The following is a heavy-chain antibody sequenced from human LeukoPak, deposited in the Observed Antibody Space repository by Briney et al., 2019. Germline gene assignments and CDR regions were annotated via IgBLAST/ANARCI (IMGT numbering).Heavy chain of an antibody. V-gene: IGHV4-59*12. Sequence: SETLSLTCTVSGGSISSYYWSWIRQPPGKGLEWIGYIYYSGSTNYNPSLKSRVTISVDTSKNQFSLKLNSVTPEDTAVYYCARGPTVAGPKDYWGQGTLVTVSS. J-gene: IGHJ4*02. CDR2: IYYSGST. CDR3: ARGPTVAGPKDY. D-gene: IGHD6-19*01. CDR1: GGSISSYY.